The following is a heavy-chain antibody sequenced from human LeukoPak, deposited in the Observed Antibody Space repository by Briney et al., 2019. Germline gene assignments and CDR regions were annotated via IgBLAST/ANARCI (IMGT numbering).Heavy chain of an antibody. CDR3: ATSIRFLEWLPPSGYMDV. V-gene: IGHV1-69*13. CDR2: IIPIFGTA. D-gene: IGHD3-3*01. CDR1: GGTFSSYA. Sequence: ASVKVSCKASGGTFSSYAISWVRQAPGQGLEWMGGIIPIFGTANYAQKFQGRVTIAADESTSTAYMEVSSLRSEDTAVYYCATSIRFLEWLPPSGYMDVWGKGTTVTVSS. J-gene: IGHJ6*03.